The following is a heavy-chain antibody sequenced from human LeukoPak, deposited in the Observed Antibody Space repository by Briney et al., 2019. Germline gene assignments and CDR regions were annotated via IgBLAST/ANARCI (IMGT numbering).Heavy chain of an antibody. J-gene: IGHJ3*02. D-gene: IGHD3-22*01. CDR1: GYTFTGYY. Sequence: ASVKVSCKASGYTFTGYYMHWVRQAPGQGLEWMGWISTNNGNTNYAQKFQGRVTMTTDRSTSTAYMELRSLRSDDTAVYYCARDRDSSGFDIWGQGTMVTVSS. V-gene: IGHV1-18*04. CDR3: ARDRDSSGFDI. CDR2: ISTNNGNT.